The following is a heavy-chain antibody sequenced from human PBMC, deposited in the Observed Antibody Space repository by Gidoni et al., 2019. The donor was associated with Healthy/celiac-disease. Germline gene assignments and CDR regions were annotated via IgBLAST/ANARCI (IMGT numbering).Heavy chain of an antibody. J-gene: IGHJ6*02. CDR3: ARDKTFRGSGWLYGMDV. D-gene: IGHD6-19*01. CDR2: IWYDGSNK. Sequence: QVQLVESGGGVVQPGRSLRLSCAASGFTFSSYGMHWVRQAPGKGLGWVAVIWYDGSNKYYADSVKGRFTISRDNSKNTLYLQMNSLRAEDTAVYYCARDKTFRGSGWLYGMDVWGQGTTVTVSS. CDR1: GFTFSSYG. V-gene: IGHV3-33*01.